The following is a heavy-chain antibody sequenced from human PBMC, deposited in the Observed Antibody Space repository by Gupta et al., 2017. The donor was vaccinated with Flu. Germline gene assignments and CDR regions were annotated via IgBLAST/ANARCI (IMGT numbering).Heavy chain of an antibody. CDR2: IKSKTDDGTT. V-gene: IGHV3-15*01. Sequence: FSNAWMSWVRQAPGKGLEWVGRIKSKTDDGTTEYAAPVKGRFTISRDDSKNTLYLQMNSLKTEDTAVDYCTTYSSGWYVGYWGQGTLVTVSS. CDR3: TTYSSGWYVGY. D-gene: IGHD6-19*01. CDR1: FSNAW. J-gene: IGHJ4*02.